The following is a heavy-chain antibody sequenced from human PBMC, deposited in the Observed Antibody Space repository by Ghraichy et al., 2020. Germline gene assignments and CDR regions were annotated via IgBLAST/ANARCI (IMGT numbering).Heavy chain of an antibody. D-gene: IGHD5-12*01. CDR3: ARDTGLRSPLDY. Sequence: GGSLRLSCAASGFTFTVYSMNWVRQAPGKGLEWVSSITGSASFLYYADSVKGRFTISRDNAKNSLYLQMNSLRAEDTAVYYCARDTGLRSPLDYWGQGTLVTVSP. J-gene: IGHJ4*02. CDR2: ITGSASFL. V-gene: IGHV3-21*01. CDR1: GFTFTVYS.